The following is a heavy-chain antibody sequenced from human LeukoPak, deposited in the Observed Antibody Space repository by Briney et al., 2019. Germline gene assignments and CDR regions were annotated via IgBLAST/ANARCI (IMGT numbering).Heavy chain of an antibody. CDR2: IKQGGSEE. CDR3: ARGGGRDGYNYPGFYGY. J-gene: IGHJ4*02. Sequence: GGSLRLSCAASGFTFSTYWMSWVRQAPGKGLEWVANIKQGGSEEYYVDSVKGRFTISRDNAKNSLYLQMNSLRAEDTAVYYCARGGGRDGYNYPGFYGYWGQGTLLTVSS. D-gene: IGHD5-24*01. CDR1: GFTFSTYW. V-gene: IGHV3-7*01.